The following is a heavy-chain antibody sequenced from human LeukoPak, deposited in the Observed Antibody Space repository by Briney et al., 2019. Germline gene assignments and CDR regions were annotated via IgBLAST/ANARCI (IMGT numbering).Heavy chain of an antibody. CDR2: VYHSGST. V-gene: IGHV4-30-4*01. CDR3: ARDYWVAISGHYFDS. Sequence: KASETLSLTCTVSGGSIRNGDYYWSWLRQSPGKGLEWIVYVYHSGSTDYNPSLKRRVTMSVDTSNNQFSLRLTSMTAADTAIYYCARDYWVAISGHYFDSWGQGTLVTVSS. J-gene: IGHJ4*02. D-gene: IGHD2-21*01. CDR1: GGSIRNGDYY.